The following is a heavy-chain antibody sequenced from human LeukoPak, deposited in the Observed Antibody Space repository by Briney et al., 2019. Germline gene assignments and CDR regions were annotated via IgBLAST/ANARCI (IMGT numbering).Heavy chain of an antibody. CDR2: ISWNSGSI. CDR3: AKDMIDDSSGYYHYYFDY. J-gene: IGHJ4*02. V-gene: IGHV3-9*01. Sequence: PGGSLRLSCAASGFTFDDYAMHWVRQAPGKGLEWVSGISWNSGSIGCADSVKGRFTISRDNAKNSLYLQMNSLRAEDTALYYCAKDMIDDSSGYYHYYFDYWGQGTLVTVSS. CDR1: GFTFDDYA. D-gene: IGHD3-22*01.